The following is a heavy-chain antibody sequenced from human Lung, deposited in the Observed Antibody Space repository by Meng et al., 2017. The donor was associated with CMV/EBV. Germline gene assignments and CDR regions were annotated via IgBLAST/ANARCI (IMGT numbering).Heavy chain of an antibody. D-gene: IGHD4-11*01. CDR3: ARSSSTVFWFDP. V-gene: IGHV4-38-2*02. J-gene: IGHJ5*02. CDR2: IYHSGST. CDR1: GYSISSGYY. Sequence: SXTLSLXCTVSGYSISSGYYWGWIRQPPGKGLEWIGSIYHSGSTYYNPSLKSRVTISADTSKNQFSLKVSSVTAADTAVYHCARSSSTVFWFDPWGQGTLVTVSS.